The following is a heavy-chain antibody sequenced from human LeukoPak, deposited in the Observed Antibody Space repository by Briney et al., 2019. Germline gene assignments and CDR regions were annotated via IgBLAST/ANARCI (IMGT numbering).Heavy chain of an antibody. CDR2: IKDDGSRQ. CDR1: GFTFSTYW. J-gene: IGHJ5*01. V-gene: IGHV3-7*01. Sequence: GGSLRLSCAASGFTFSTYWMSWVRQTPGKGLEWVANIKDDGSRQYYVDSVKGRFTISRDNAKNSLYLQMNSLRVEDTAVYYCARDGGGYDSWGQGTLVTVSS. D-gene: IGHD5-24*01. CDR3: ARDGGGYDS.